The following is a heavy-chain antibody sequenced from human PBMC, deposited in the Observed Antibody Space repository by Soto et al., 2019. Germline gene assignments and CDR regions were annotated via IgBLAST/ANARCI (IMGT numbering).Heavy chain of an antibody. J-gene: IGHJ4*02. V-gene: IGHV4-39*01. Sequence: PSETLSLTCTGTGDSISSRSYYWGWIRQPPGKGLEWIGSIYYSGSTYNNPSIRSRVSMSIDTSKEQCSLKLKSVTAADTDLYLCARQRTAVVTQAYFDVWGQGYLVAVSP. CDR3: ARQRTAVVTQAYFDV. D-gene: IGHD2-21*02. CDR1: GDSISSRSYY. CDR2: IYYSGST.